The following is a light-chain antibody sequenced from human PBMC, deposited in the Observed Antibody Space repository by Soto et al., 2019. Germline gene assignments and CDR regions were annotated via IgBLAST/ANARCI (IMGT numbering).Light chain of an antibody. V-gene: IGLV1-40*01. CDR1: SSNIGAGYD. J-gene: IGLJ1*01. CDR3: QSYDSSLRV. Sequence: QSVLTQPPSVSGAPGRRVTISCTGSSSNIGAGYDVHWYQQLPGTAPKLLIYGNSNRPSGVPDRFSGSKSGTSASLAITGLQAEDEADYYCQSYDSSLRVFGTGTKVTVL. CDR2: GNS.